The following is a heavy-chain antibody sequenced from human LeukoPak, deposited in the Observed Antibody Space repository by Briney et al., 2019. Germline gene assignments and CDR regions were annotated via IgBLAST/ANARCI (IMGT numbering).Heavy chain of an antibody. CDR1: GYTFTSYG. V-gene: IGHV1-18*01. J-gene: IGHJ4*02. D-gene: IGHD3-9*01. Sequence: GASVKVSCKASGYTFTSYGISWVRQAPGQGLEWMGWISAYNGNTNYAQKLQGRVDMTTDTSTSTAYMELRSLRSDDTAVYYCARDYLRYYDILTGYPRFDYWGQGTLVTVSS. CDR2: ISAYNGNT. CDR3: ARDYLRYYDILTGYPRFDY.